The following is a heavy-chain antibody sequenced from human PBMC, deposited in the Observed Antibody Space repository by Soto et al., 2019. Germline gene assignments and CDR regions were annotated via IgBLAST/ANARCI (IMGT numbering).Heavy chain of an antibody. V-gene: IGHV3-15*01. CDR2: IKSKTDGGTT. CDR3: TTGTLYYYYGMDV. D-gene: IGHD2-15*01. Sequence: GGSLRLSCAASGFTFSNAWMSWVRQAPGKGLEWVGRIKSKTDGGTTDYAAPVKGRFTISRDGSKNTLYLQMNSLKTEDTAVYYCTTGTLYYYYGMDVWGQGTTVTVSS. CDR1: GFTFSNAW. J-gene: IGHJ6*02.